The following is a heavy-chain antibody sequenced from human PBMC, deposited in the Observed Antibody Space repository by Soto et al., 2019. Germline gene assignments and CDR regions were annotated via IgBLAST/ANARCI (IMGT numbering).Heavy chain of an antibody. D-gene: IGHD1-1*01. J-gene: IGHJ4*02. CDR1: GFTFSNAW. CDR2: IKSKTDGGTT. Sequence: GGSLRLCCAPSGFTFSNAWMNWVRQAPGKGLEWVGRIKSKTDGGTTDYAAPVKGRFTISRDDSKNTLYLQMNSLKTEDTAVYYCTTGRINWNGKIDYWGQGTLVTVSS. CDR3: TTGRINWNGKIDY. V-gene: IGHV3-15*07.